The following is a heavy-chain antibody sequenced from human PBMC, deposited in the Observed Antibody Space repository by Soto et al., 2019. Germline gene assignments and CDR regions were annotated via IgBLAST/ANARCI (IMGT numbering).Heavy chain of an antibody. V-gene: IGHV3-30*18. CDR3: AKDRWESFTDANGLDV. Sequence: GGSLRLSCVAPGLLFRIYGIHLVRQSPGKGLEWVAVISNDGSNHYYPDSVKGRFTISRDNSKNTVYLQMNSLRREEKAVYSCAKDRWESFTDANGLDVWGQGAXVTVSS. D-gene: IGHD3-10*01. CDR1: GLLFRIYG. J-gene: IGHJ6*02. CDR2: ISNDGSNH.